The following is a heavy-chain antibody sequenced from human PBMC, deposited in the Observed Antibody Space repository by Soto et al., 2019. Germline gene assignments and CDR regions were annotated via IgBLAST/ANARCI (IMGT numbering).Heavy chain of an antibody. J-gene: IGHJ4*02. CDR3: AKGRSSARDYYFDY. Sequence: PGGSLRLSCTASGFTFGSYAMHWVSQTPEKWLEWVSGISGSGTNSYFAESMKGRFTVSRDNSKNTFYLEMTGLRGDDTAVYYWAKGRSSARDYYFDYWGQGT. CDR2: ISGSGTNS. D-gene: IGHD3-10*01. V-gene: IGHV3-23*01. CDR1: GFTFGSYA.